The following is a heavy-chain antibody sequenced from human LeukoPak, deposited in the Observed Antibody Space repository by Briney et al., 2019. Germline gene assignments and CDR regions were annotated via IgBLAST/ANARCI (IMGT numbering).Heavy chain of an antibody. V-gene: IGHV3-30*02. CDR1: GFTFSRYG. J-gene: IGHJ4*02. Sequence: PGGPLRLSCAASGFTFSRYGMHGLPEAPGKGVEGVAFIRYEGSNKYYADSLKGRFTSSRDNFQKTLYLQMISLRAEDAAVYYGAKYFSTGDFDWLGPQGYWGQGTLVTVSS. CDR3: AKYFSTGDFDWLGPQGY. CDR2: IRYEGSNK. D-gene: IGHD3-9*01.